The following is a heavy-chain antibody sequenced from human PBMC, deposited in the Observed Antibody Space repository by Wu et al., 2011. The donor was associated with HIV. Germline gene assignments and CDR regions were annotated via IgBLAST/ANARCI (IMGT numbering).Heavy chain of an antibody. CDR3: ARAPNPGRYFDL. CDR2: LIPLFGAT. Sequence: QVQLVQSGTELKKPGASVKVSCKASAYIFTDHHIHWVRQAPGQGLEWMGGLIPLFGATDYAQKFQGRITISADTSTTTVYMDLSSLRSEDTAVYFCARAPNPGRYFDLWGRGTLVTVSS. CDR1: AYIFTDHH. J-gene: IGHJ2*01. V-gene: IGHV1-69*06. D-gene: IGHD2-8*01.